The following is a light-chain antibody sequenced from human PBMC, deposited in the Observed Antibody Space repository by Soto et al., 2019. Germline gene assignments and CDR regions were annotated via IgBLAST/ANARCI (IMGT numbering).Light chain of an antibody. CDR2: DAS. V-gene: IGKV3D-11*01. CDR3: QQRNFWPLT. CDR1: QGIGNY. J-gene: IGKJ3*01. Sequence: EDVLKQSPAILSLSTGERATLSCRASQGIGNYLAWYQQKPGQAPRLLIYDASNRATGIPARFSGSGSDTDFTLTIDSLEPEDSAVYYCQQRNFWPLTFGPGTRVEIK.